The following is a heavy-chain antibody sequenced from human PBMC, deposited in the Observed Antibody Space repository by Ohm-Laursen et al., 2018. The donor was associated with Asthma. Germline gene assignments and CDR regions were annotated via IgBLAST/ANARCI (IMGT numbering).Heavy chain of an antibody. D-gene: IGHD3-22*01. CDR2: ISSSVSTI. V-gene: IGHV3-48*02. J-gene: IGHJ3*02. Sequence: SLRLSCAASGFTFSNYNMNWVRQAPGKGLEWVSYISSSVSTIFYADSVKGRFTISRDNAKNSLYLQMNSLRDEDTAVYFCARAGDYFDSSGYYLDAFDIWGQGTLVTVSS. CDR1: GFTFSNYN. CDR3: ARAGDYFDSSGYYLDAFDI.